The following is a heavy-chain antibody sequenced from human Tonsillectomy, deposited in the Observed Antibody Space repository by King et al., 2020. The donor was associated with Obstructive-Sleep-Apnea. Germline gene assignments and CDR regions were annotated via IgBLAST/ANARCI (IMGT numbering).Heavy chain of an antibody. CDR3: MTDFTDNAGVDY. CDR1: GFTFNSAW. J-gene: IGHJ4*02. V-gene: IGHV3-15*01. Sequence: QLVQSGGGLVKPGGSLRLSCRTSGFTFNSAWMSWVRQVPGKGLEWVGRIKSRAEGGTVDYAAPVKGRFIISRDESKTKLYLEMNSLKSEDTAVYYCMTDFTDNAGVDYWGQGTLVTVSS. D-gene: IGHD1-1*01. CDR2: IKSRAEGGTV.